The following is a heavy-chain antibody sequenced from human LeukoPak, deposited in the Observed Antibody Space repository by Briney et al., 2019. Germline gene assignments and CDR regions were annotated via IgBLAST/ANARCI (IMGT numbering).Heavy chain of an antibody. CDR2: IKEDGSET. J-gene: IGHJ3*02. V-gene: IGHV3-7*01. D-gene: IGHD3-10*01. CDR1: GFTLSGYW. Sequence: GGSLRLSCAASGFTLSGYWMSWVRQAPGKGLEWVANIKEDGSETYYVDSVKGRFTISRDNAKNSLYLHMNSLTAEDTAMYYCARDWVAGVPFDAFDIWGQGTMVSVSS. CDR3: ARDWVAGVPFDAFDI.